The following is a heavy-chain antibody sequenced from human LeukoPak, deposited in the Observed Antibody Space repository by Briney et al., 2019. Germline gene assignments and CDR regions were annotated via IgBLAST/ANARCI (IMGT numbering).Heavy chain of an antibody. CDR3: AKEPHILTGYYTDYFDS. J-gene: IGHJ4*02. CDR1: GGSISGGGYS. D-gene: IGHD3-9*01. CDR2: IYYSGTT. V-gene: IGHV4-30-4*07. Sequence: PSETLSLTCAVSGGSISGGGYSWSWIRQPPGKGLEWIGYIYYSGTTYYNSSLKSRVTISVDTSKNQFSLKLNSMTAADTAVYFCAKEPHILTGYYTDYFDSWGQGTLVTVSS.